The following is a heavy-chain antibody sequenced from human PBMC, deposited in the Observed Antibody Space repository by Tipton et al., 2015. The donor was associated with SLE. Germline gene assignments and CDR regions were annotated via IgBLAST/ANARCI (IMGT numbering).Heavy chain of an antibody. Sequence: TLSLTCTVSGGSISSYFWSWIRQPAGKGLEWIGRIYTSGLTNYNPSLKSRVTMSVDTSKNQFSLTLMSVTAADTAVYFCARIIAGHGDAFDVWGQGTMVTVSS. J-gene: IGHJ3*01. CDR2: IYTSGLT. CDR3: ARIIAGHGDAFDV. V-gene: IGHV4-4*07. CDR1: GGSISSYF.